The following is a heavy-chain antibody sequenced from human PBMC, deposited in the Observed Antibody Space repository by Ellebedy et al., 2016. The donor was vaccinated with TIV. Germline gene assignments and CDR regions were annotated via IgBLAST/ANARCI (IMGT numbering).Heavy chain of an antibody. CDR1: GFTVSNNY. V-gene: IGHV3-53*01. Sequence: GESLKISCAASGFTVSNNYMSWVRQAPGKGLDWVSVIYSGGNPFYAESVKGRFTISRDSSQNTLYLQMDSLRAEDTAVYYCASSPSQGYWGQGTLVTVSS. CDR2: IYSGGNP. J-gene: IGHJ4*02. CDR3: ASSPSQGY.